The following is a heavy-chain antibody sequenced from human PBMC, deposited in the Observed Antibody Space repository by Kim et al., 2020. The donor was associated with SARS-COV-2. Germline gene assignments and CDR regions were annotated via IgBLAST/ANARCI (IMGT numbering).Heavy chain of an antibody. Sequence: GGSLRLSCAASGFALSNAWMNWVRQAPGKGLEWVGRIKSKFSGGTVDYAAPVKGRLIISRDDSENIVFLQMNSLKTEDTAVYYCITDKIPNWGQGTLVTV. D-gene: IGHD2-2*02. CDR1: GFALSNAW. J-gene: IGHJ4*02. CDR2: IKSKFSGGTV. CDR3: ITDKIPN. V-gene: IGHV3-15*01.